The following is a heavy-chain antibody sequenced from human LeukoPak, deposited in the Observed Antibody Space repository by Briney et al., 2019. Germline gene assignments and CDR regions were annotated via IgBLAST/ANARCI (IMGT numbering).Heavy chain of an antibody. D-gene: IGHD4-11*01. CDR3: ARVTAYSNDAFDI. CDR2: IYYSGST. J-gene: IGHJ3*02. V-gene: IGHV4-31*03. CDR1: GGSISSGGYY. Sequence: IPSETLSLTCTVSGGSISSGGYYWSWIRQHPGKGLEWIGYIYYSGSTYYNPSLKSRVTISVDTSKNQFSLKLNSVTAADTAVYYCARVTAYSNDAFDIWGQGTMVTVSS.